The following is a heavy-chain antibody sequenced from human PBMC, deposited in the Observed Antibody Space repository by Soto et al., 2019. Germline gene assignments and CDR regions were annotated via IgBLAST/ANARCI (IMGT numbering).Heavy chain of an antibody. CDR2: IKSKSDGGTI. Sequence: VQLVESGGGLVKPGGSLRLSCAASGFTFTNAWMTWVRQGPGKGLEWGGRIKSKSDGGTIDYAAPVKGRFTISRDDSKNTLYLQMNSLNTGDTAVYYCTTGPNLRPLAAFDIWGQGTVVTVSS. CDR3: TTGPNLRPLAAFDI. CDR1: GFTFTNAW. J-gene: IGHJ3*02. V-gene: IGHV3-15*01.